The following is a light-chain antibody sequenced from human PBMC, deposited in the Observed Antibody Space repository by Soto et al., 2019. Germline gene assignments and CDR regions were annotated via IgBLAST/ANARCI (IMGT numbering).Light chain of an antibody. CDR1: SSDVGSYDL. J-gene: IGLJ1*01. Sequence: QSVLTQPASVSGSPGQAITLSCTGTSSDVGSYDLVSWYQQHPGEAPKLMIYEVTKRPSGVSNRFSGSKSGNTASLTISGLQAEDEADYYCCSYAGSSTYVFGTGTKVTVL. V-gene: IGLV2-23*02. CDR3: CSYAGSSTYV. CDR2: EVT.